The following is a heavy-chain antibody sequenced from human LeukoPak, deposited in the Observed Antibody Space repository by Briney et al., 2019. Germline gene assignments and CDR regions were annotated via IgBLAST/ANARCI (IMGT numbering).Heavy chain of an antibody. V-gene: IGHV3-49*03. CDR2: IRSKAYGGTT. D-gene: IGHD2-15*01. J-gene: IGHJ4*02. CDR3: ARGLLIGYCSGGSCSPFDY. Sequence: GGSLRLSCTASGFTFGDYAMSWFRQAPGKGLEWVGFIRSKAYGGTTEYAASAKGRFTISRDDSKSIAYLQMNSLKTEDTAVYYCARGLLIGYCSGGSCSPFDYWGQGTLVTVSS. CDR1: GFTFGDYA.